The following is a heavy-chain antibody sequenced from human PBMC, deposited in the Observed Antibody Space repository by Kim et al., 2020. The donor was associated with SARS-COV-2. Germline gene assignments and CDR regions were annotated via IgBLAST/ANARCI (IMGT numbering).Heavy chain of an antibody. J-gene: IGHJ6*02. Sequence: ASVKVSCKASGYTFTSYAMNWVRRAPGQGLEWMGWINTNTGNPTYAQGFTGRFVFSLDTSVSTAYLQISSLKAEDTAVYYCARIRPDSSGYYYYYYGMDVWGQGTTVTVSS. CDR1: GYTFTSYA. CDR2: INTNTGNP. D-gene: IGHD3-22*01. CDR3: ARIRPDSSGYYYYYYGMDV. V-gene: IGHV7-4-1*02.